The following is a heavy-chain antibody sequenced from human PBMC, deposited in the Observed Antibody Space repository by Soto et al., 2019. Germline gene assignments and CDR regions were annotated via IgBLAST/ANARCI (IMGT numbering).Heavy chain of an antibody. CDR1: GGSITNYY. V-gene: IGHV4-59*01. Sequence: QVQLQESGPGLVKPSETLPLRCTVSGGSITNYYWSLIRQSPAKGLEWIGYISDSGSTKYNPSLKSRVTISVDTSMNQFSLELTSGTAAGTAVYYCARERVGHSAMDVWGQGTTVTVSS. CDR3: ARERVGHSAMDV. J-gene: IGHJ6*02. CDR2: ISDSGST. D-gene: IGHD1-26*01.